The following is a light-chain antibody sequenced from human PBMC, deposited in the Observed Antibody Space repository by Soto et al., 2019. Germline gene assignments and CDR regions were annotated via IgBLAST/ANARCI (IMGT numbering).Light chain of an antibody. J-gene: IGKJ4*01. V-gene: IGKV3-11*01. CDR1: QSVNNY. CDR3: QHRSNWYT. Sequence: ETVLTQSPATLSLSPGERATLSCRASQSVNNYLVWYKQKPGQAPRLLIYDASKRATGVPARFSGSGSGTDFSLTISSLEPEDFAYYYCQHRSNWYTFGGGTKVEI. CDR2: DAS.